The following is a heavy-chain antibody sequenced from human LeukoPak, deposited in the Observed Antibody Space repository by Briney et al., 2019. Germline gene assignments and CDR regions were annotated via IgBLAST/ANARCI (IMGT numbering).Heavy chain of an antibody. Sequence: GGSLRLSCAVSGFTVSSNFMSWVRQAPGKGPEWVPVIYTSGITYYADSVRGRFTISRDNSKNTLYLQMDSLTAEDTAVYYCAREDAGGTYSFDYWGQGTLVTVSS. CDR3: AREDAGGTYSFDY. V-gene: IGHV3-66*01. CDR2: IYTSGIT. D-gene: IGHD1-26*01. CDR1: GFTVSSNF. J-gene: IGHJ4*02.